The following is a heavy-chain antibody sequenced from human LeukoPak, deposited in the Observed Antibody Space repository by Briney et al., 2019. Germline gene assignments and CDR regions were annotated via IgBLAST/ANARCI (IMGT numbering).Heavy chain of an antibody. CDR3: ASSTVARHFDY. V-gene: IGHV4-34*01. CDR1: GGSFSGYY. J-gene: IGHJ4*02. CDR2: INHSGST. Sequence: PSETLSLTCAVYGGSFSGYYWSWIRQPPGKGLEWIGEINHSGSTNYNPSLKSRVTISVDTSKNQFSLKLSSVTAADTAVYYCASSTVARHFDYWGQGTLVTVSS. D-gene: IGHD5-12*01.